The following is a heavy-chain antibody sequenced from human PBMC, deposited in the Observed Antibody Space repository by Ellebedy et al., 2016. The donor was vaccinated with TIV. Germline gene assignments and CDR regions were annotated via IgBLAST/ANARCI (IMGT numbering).Heavy chain of an antibody. CDR3: ARDRDSSSWYFGGYYYYGMDV. CDR1: GYTFSSYG. J-gene: IGHJ6*02. Sequence: AASVKVSCKASGYTFSSYGITWVRQAPGQGLEWMGWISTYNGNTKYAQKLQGRVTMTTDTSTSTAYMELSSLRSEDTAVYYCARDRDSSSWYFGGYYYYGMDVWGQGTTVTVSS. CDR2: ISTYNGNT. D-gene: IGHD6-13*01. V-gene: IGHV1-18*01.